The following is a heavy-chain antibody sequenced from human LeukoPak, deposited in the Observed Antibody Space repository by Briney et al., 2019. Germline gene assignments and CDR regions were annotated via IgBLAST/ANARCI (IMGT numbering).Heavy chain of an antibody. V-gene: IGHV3-20*04. CDR2: INWNGDDT. J-gene: IGHJ4*02. Sequence: GESLKISCAASGFTFDSYGMSWVRQAPGKGLEWVSGINWNGDDTTYADSVKGRFTISRDNAKNSLYLQINSLRAEDTALYYCVRGGELVGSYFDYWGPGTLVTVSS. CDR1: GFTFDSYG. D-gene: IGHD3-16*01. CDR3: VRGGELVGSYFDY.